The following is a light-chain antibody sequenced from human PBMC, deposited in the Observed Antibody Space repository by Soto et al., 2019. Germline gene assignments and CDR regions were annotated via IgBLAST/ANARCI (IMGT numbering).Light chain of an antibody. CDR1: QSISSY. CDR3: QQYGDSPRT. CDR2: AAS. Sequence: DIQMTQSPSSLSASVGDRVTITCRASQSISSYLNWYQQKPGKAPKLLIYAASSLQSGVPSRFSGSGSGTDFTLTISSLQPEDFAVYYCQQYGDSPRTFGKGTKVDIK. V-gene: IGKV1-39*01. J-gene: IGKJ1*01.